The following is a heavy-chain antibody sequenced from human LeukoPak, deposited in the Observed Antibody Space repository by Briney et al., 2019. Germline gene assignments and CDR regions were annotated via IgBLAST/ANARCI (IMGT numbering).Heavy chain of an antibody. D-gene: IGHD2-15*01. CDR2: IKQDGTEK. CDR1: GFTFSSYW. Sequence: PGGSLRLSCAASGFTFSSYWMSWVRQAPGKGLEWVANIKQDGTEKFYVDSVKGRFTIPRDNSKNTLYLQMNSLRAEDTAVYYCAKASMWVVPGAFDIWGQGTMVTVSS. V-gene: IGHV3-7*03. CDR3: AKASMWVVPGAFDI. J-gene: IGHJ3*02.